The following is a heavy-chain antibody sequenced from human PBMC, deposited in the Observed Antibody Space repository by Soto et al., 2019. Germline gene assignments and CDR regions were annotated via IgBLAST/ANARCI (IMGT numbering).Heavy chain of an antibody. D-gene: IGHD3-22*01. V-gene: IGHV4-31*03. CDR2: IYYSGST. Sequence: SETLSLTCTVSGGSISSGGYYWSWIRQHPGKGLEWIGYIYYSGSTYYNPSLKSRVTISVDTSKNQFSLKLSSVTAADTAVYYCARGYYDSSSFDYWGQGTLVTVSS. CDR3: ARGYYDSSSFDY. CDR1: GGSISSGGYY. J-gene: IGHJ4*02.